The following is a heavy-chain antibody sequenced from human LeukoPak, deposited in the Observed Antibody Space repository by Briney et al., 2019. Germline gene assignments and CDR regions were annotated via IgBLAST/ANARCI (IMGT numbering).Heavy chain of an antibody. D-gene: IGHD6-13*01. J-gene: IGHJ4*02. Sequence: PGGSLRLSCAASGFTFSSYAMHWVRQAPGKGLEWVSGISWNSGSIGYADSVKGRFTISRDNAKNSLYLQMNSLRAEDTALYYCAKARLMQQLVPFFDYWGQGTLVTVSS. V-gene: IGHV3-9*01. CDR1: GFTFSSYA. CDR3: AKARLMQQLVPFFDY. CDR2: ISWNSGSI.